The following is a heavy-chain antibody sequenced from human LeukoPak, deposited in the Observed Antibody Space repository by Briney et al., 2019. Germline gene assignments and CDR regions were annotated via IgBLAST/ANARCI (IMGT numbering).Heavy chain of an antibody. D-gene: IGHD3-22*01. CDR2: IYYSGST. V-gene: IGHV4-39*01. J-gene: IGHJ4*02. Sequence: SETLSLTYTVSGGSISSSSYYWGWIRQPPGKGLEWIGSIYYSGSTYYNPSLKSRVTISVDTSKNQFSLKLSSVTAADTAVYYCARGSYKSITMIVVVNYYFDYWGQGTLVTVSS. CDR1: GGSISSSSYY. CDR3: ARGSYKSITMIVVVNYYFDY.